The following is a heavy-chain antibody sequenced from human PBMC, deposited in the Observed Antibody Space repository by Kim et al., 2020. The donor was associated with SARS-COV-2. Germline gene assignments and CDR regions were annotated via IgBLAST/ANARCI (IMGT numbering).Heavy chain of an antibody. CDR2: MNPNSGNT. CDR3: ARTFTGYDFWSGHYYYYYMDV. D-gene: IGHD3-3*01. J-gene: IGHJ6*03. V-gene: IGHV1-8*01. CDR1: GYTFTSYD. Sequence: ASVKVSCKASGYTFTSYDINWVRQATGQGLEWMGWMNPNSGNTGYAQKFQGRVTMTRNTSISTAYMELSSLRSEDTAVYYCARTFTGYDFWSGHYYYYYMDVWGKGTTVTVSS.